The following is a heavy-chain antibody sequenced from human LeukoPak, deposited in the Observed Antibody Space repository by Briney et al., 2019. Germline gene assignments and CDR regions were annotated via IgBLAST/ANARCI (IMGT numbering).Heavy chain of an antibody. CDR1: GFTFSSYA. J-gene: IGHJ3*02. CDR2: ISYDGSNK. CDR3: ARDPIPGSGYSGSSNGAFDI. Sequence: GRSLRLSCAASGFTFSSYAMHWVRQAPGKGLEWVAVISYDGSNKYYADSVKGRFTISRDNSKNTLYLQMNSLRAEDTAVYYCARDPIPGSGYSGSSNGAFDIWGQGTMVTVSS. V-gene: IGHV3-30-3*01. D-gene: IGHD1-26*01.